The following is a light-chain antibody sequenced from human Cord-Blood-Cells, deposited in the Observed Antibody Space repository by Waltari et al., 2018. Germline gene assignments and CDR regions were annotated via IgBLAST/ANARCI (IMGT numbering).Light chain of an antibody. CDR3: CSYAGSSTYV. CDR1: SSDVGSYKL. CDR2: EGS. V-gene: IGLV2-23*01. J-gene: IGLJ1*01. Sequence: QSALTQPASVSGSPGQSITISCTGTSSDVGSYKLVSWDQQHPGKAPKLMIYEGSKRPSGVSNRFSGSKSGNTASLTISGLQAEDEADYYCCSYAGSSTYVFGTGTKVTVL.